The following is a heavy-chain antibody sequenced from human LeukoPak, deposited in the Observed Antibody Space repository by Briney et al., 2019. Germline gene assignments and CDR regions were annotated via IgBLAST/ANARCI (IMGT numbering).Heavy chain of an antibody. D-gene: IGHD2-21*02. V-gene: IGHV4-39*01. CDR2: IHYSGST. CDR1: GGSISSSSYY. J-gene: IGHJ6*03. CDR3: ARAPVTGYYYYYMDV. Sequence: PSETLSLTCTVSGGSISSSSYYWGWIRQPPGKGLEWIGSIHYSGSTYYNPSLKSRVSISVDTSKNQFSLKLSSVTAADTAVYYCARAPVTGYYYYYMDVWGKGTTVTVSS.